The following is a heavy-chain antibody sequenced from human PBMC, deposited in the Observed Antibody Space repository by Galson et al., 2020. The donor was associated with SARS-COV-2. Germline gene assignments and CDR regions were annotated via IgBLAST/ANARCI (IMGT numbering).Heavy chain of an antibody. CDR2: ISYDGSLK. J-gene: IGHJ3*02. V-gene: IGHV3-30*18. Sequence: GESLKISCAVSGFTFNNFGFHWVRQAPGQGLEWLALISYDGSLKYYADSAKGRFTISRDNSKNTVYLQMDRLTLEDTAVYYCAKRKEFLHLWRGKDAFDSWGQGTMVAVSS. CDR3: AKRKEFLHLWRGKDAFDS. CDR1: GFTFNNFG. D-gene: IGHD3-10*01.